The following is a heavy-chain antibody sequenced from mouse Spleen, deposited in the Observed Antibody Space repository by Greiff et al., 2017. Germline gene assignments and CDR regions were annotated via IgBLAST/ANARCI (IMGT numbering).Heavy chain of an antibody. V-gene: IGHV5-9-3*01. CDR3: ARQLYGNYAYYYAMDY. CDR2: ISSGGSYT. CDR1: GFTFSSYA. Sequence: DVHLVESGGGLVKPGGSLKLSCAASGFTFSSYAMSWVRQTPGKRLEWVATISSGGSYTYYPDSVKGRFTISRDNAKNTLYLEMRSLRSEDTAMYYCARQLYGNYAYYYAMDYGGQGTSVTVPS. D-gene: IGHD2-10*02. J-gene: IGHJ4*01.